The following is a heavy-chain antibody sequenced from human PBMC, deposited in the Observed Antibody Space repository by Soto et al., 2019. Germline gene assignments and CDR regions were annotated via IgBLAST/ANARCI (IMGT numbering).Heavy chain of an antibody. CDR1: GYTFTTYW. V-gene: IGHV5-51*01. CDR3: ARQDSSINYGDAFDI. D-gene: IGHD2-2*01. Sequence: EVQLVQSGAEVKEPGESLKISCKAFGYTFTTYWIGWVRQMPGRGLEWMGIIYPGDSDTRYSPSFQGQVTISVDKSLSTTYLQWSSLKASDTAMYYCARQDSSINYGDAFDIWGQGTLVTVSP. CDR2: IYPGDSDT. J-gene: IGHJ3*02.